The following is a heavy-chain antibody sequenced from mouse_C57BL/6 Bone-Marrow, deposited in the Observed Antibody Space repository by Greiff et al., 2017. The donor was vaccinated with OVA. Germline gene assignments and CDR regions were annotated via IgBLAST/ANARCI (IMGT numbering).Heavy chain of an antibody. V-gene: IGHV1-81*01. CDR2: IYPRSGNT. CDR3: ARDPQANGYANYY. CDR1: GYTFTSYG. J-gene: IGHJ4*01. Sequence: QVQLQQSGAELVRPGASVKLSCKASGYTFTSYGISWVKQRPGQGLEWIGEIYPRSGNTYYNEKFKGKATLTADKSSSTAYMELRSLTSEDSAVSVSARDPQANGYANYYWDRGTSVTVS. D-gene: IGHD2-2*01.